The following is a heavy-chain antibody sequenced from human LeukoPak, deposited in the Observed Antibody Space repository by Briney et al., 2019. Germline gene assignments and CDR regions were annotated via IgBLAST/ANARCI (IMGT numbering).Heavy chain of an antibody. CDR2: ISSSSSYI. Sequence: GGSLRLSCAASGFTFSSYSMNWVRQAPGKGLEWVSSISSSSSYIYYADSVKGRFTISRDNAKNSLYLQMNSLRAEDTAVYYCARDKREMATIYYYYMDVWGKGTTVTVSS. D-gene: IGHD5-24*01. CDR3: ARDKREMATIYYYYMDV. V-gene: IGHV3-21*01. J-gene: IGHJ6*03. CDR1: GFTFSSYS.